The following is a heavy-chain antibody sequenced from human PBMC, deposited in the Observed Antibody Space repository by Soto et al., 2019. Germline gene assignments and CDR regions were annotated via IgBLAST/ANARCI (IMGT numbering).Heavy chain of an antibody. V-gene: IGHV4-34*01. Sequence: SETLSLTCAVYGGSFSGYYWSWIRQPPGKGLEWIGEINHSGSTNYNPSLKSPVTISVDTSKNQFSLKLSSVTAADTAVYYCARVTLTGADRRNNAFDIWGQGTMVTVSS. CDR2: INHSGST. D-gene: IGHD7-27*01. CDR1: GGSFSGYY. J-gene: IGHJ3*02. CDR3: ARVTLTGADRRNNAFDI.